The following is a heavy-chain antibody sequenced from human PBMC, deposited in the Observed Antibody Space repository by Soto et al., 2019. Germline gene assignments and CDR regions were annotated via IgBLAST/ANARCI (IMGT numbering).Heavy chain of an antibody. CDR3: ISKRALSDYHGLDV. J-gene: IGHJ6*02. CDR2: IYWNEDR. D-gene: IGHD1-20*01. Sequence: SGPTLVNPTQTLTLTCTFSGFSLTSSGVGVGWIRQPPGRSLEWLAAIYWNEDRRRSPSLESRLIITKDTSKNQVVLTMTNMDPVDTASHSRISKRALSDYHGLDVWGQGTTVTVSS. V-gene: IGHV2-5*01. CDR1: GFSLTSSGVG.